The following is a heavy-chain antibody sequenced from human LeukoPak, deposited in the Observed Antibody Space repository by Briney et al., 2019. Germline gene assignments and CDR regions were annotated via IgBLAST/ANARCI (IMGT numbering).Heavy chain of an antibody. CDR1: GYSFNSYW. Sequence: GESLKISCKGSGYSFNSYWIGWVRQRPGKGLGWIGIIYPGDSNTRYSPSLQGQVTISADKSISTAYLQWNSLKTSHTAMYYCARRAYYESSGSYDCWGQGTLVTVAS. J-gene: IGHJ4*02. CDR2: IYPGDSNT. CDR3: ARRAYYESSGSYDC. D-gene: IGHD3-22*01. V-gene: IGHV5-51*01.